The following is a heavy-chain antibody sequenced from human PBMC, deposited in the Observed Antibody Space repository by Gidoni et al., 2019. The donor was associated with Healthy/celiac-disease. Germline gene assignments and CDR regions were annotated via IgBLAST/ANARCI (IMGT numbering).Heavy chain of an antibody. Sequence: QVQLVESGGGVVQPGRSLRLSCAASGFTFRSYAMHWVRQAPGKGLEWVAVISYDGSNKYYADSVKGRFTISRDNSKNTLYLQMNSLRAEDTAVYYCARVRKQLTRSGWYFDLWGRGTLVTVSS. V-gene: IGHV3-30-3*01. CDR2: ISYDGSNK. CDR1: GFTFRSYA. J-gene: IGHJ2*01. D-gene: IGHD6-6*01. CDR3: ARVRKQLTRSGWYFDL.